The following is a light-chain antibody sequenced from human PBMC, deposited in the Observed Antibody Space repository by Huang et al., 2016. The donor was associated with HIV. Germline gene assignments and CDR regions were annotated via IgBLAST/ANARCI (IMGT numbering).Light chain of an antibody. CDR1: QGIPNY. CDR3: QQFSSYPLT. Sequence: IQLTQSPSSLSIYVGDKVTLTCRASQGIPNYVAWYQQRPGKAPKLLIYAASTLQNGVPARVSGSGSGADFALSIANVQPEDSATYYCQQFSSYPLTFGGGTKVEIK. J-gene: IGKJ4*01. V-gene: IGKV1-9*01. CDR2: AAS.